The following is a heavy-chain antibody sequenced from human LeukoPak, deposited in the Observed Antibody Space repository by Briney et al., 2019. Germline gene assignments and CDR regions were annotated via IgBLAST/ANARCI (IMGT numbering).Heavy chain of an antibody. J-gene: IGHJ4*02. CDR3: AKGSSSGRPYFFDY. Sequence: GGSLRLSCAASGFTFSGYAMGWVRQAPAKGLDWFSPISGGSVGATYYADAVKGRFTISRDNSKTTLYLEMNSLRAEDTAVYYCAKGSSSGRPYFFDYWGQGSLVAVSS. D-gene: IGHD3-3*01. CDR2: ISGGSVGAT. CDR1: GFTFSGYA. V-gene: IGHV3-23*01.